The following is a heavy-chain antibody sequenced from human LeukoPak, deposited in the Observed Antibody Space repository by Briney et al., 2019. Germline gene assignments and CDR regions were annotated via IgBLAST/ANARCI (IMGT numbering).Heavy chain of an antibody. CDR2: SNHSGST. CDR1: GGSYSGYY. J-gene: IGHJ6*02. Sequence: SETLSLTCAVYGGSYSGYYWSLIRQPAGKGLEWIGESNHSGSTNYNPSLKSRVTISVDTSKNQFSLKLSSVTAADTAVYYCARAAYRAAAGLYYYYGMDVWGQGTTVTVSS. V-gene: IGHV4-34*01. D-gene: IGHD6-13*01. CDR3: ARAAYRAAAGLYYYYGMDV.